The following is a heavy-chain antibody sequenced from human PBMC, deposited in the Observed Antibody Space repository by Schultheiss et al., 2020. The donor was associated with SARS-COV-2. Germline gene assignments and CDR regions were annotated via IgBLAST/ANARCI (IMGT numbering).Heavy chain of an antibody. D-gene: IGHD3-22*01. V-gene: IGHV3-74*01. CDR2: INSDGSST. J-gene: IGHJ4*02. Sequence: GESLKVSCAASGFTFSSYWMHWVRQAPGKGLVWVSRINSDGSSTSYADSVKGRFTISRDNAKNTLYLQMNSLRAEDTAVYYCARDPQNYYDSSGYHSDWGQGTLVTVSS. CDR1: GFTFSSYW. CDR3: ARDPQNYYDSSGYHSD.